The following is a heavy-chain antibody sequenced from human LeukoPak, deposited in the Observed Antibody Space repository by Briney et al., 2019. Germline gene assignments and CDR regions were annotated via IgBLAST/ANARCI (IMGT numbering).Heavy chain of an antibody. CDR3: ARSTYDYEDY. Sequence: PSETLSLTCTVSGGSISSYYWSWIRQPPGKGLEWIGYIYYSGSTNYNPSLKSRVTISVDTPKNQFSLKLSSVTAADTAVYYCARSTYDYEDYWGQGTLVTVSS. J-gene: IGHJ4*02. V-gene: IGHV4-59*01. CDR1: GGSISSYY. CDR2: IYYSGST. D-gene: IGHD4-17*01.